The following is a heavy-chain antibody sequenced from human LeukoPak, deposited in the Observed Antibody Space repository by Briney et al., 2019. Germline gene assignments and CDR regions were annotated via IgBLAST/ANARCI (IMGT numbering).Heavy chain of an antibody. CDR3: ASFAFIIPTSKSFPY. Sequence: GGSLRLSCAASGFTFGSYWMHWVRQAPGKGLVWVSRINSDGSSTTYADSVKGRFTISRDNAKNTLYLQMNSLRAEDTAVYYCASFAFIIPTSKSFPYWAREPLVPFSS. CDR1: GFTFGSYW. D-gene: IGHD3-10*01. CDR2: INSDGSST. J-gene: IGHJ4*02. V-gene: IGHV3-74*01.